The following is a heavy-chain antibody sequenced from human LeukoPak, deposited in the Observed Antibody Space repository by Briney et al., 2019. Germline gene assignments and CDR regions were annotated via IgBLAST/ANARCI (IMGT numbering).Heavy chain of an antibody. V-gene: IGHV4-38-2*02. CDR3: ARGPVVVPAANYFDY. CDR1: GYSISSGYY. J-gene: IGHJ4*02. Sequence: SETLSLTCTVSGYSISSGYYWGWIRQPPGKGLEWIGSLFHSGSPLYNPSFKSRVTISVDTSKNQFSLKLSSVTAADTAVYYCARGPVVVPAANYFDYWGQGTLVTVSS. D-gene: IGHD2-2*01. CDR2: LFHSGSP.